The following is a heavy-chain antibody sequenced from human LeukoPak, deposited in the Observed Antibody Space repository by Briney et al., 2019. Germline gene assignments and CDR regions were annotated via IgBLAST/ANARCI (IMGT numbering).Heavy chain of an antibody. Sequence: SETLSLTCAVSGASISTTSFSWGWIRQPPGKGLEWIVSTYSRETTYYNPSLKSRLTISVDTSKNQFSLRVNSVTAADTAVYYCARHDFWSGSYGENHFDYWGQGTLVTV. CDR1: GASISTTSFS. CDR3: ARHDFWSGSYGENHFDY. D-gene: IGHD3-3*01. V-gene: IGHV4-39*01. J-gene: IGHJ4*02. CDR2: TYSRETT.